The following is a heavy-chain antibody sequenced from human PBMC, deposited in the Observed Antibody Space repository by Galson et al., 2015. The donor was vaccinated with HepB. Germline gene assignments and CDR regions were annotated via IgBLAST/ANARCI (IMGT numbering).Heavy chain of an antibody. CDR3: LGFLGH. CDR1: GFTVTKNH. Sequence: SLRLSCAASGFTVTKNHMTWVRQAPGKGLEWLSIIYSVGTTYYADSVKGRFTISRDNSKNTLYLQMNSLRAEDTAIYHCLGFLGHWGQGTLVTVSS. D-gene: IGHD3-10*01. V-gene: IGHV3-53*01. J-gene: IGHJ4*02. CDR2: IYSVGTT.